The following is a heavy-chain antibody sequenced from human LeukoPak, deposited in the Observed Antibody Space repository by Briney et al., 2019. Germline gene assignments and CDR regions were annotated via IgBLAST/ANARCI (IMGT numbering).Heavy chain of an antibody. Sequence: GGSLRLSCAASGFTFSSYSMNWVRQAPGKGLEWVAVISYDGSNKYYADSVKGRFTISRDNSKNTLYLQMNSLRAEDTAVYYCARDAGLKEFDYWGQGTLVTVSS. V-gene: IGHV3-30*03. CDR3: ARDAGLKEFDY. J-gene: IGHJ4*02. CDR2: ISYDGSNK. D-gene: IGHD3-10*01. CDR1: GFTFSSYS.